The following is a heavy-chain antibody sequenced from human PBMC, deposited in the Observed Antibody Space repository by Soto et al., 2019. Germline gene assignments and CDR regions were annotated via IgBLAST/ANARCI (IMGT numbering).Heavy chain of an antibody. Sequence: HPGGSLRLSCASSGFTVSSNYMSWVRQAPGKGLEWVSVIYSGGSTYYADSVKGRFTISRDNSKNTLYLQMNSLRAEDTAVYYCASGRYSYGYAYYYYMDVWGKGTTVTVSS. J-gene: IGHJ6*03. V-gene: IGHV3-66*01. CDR3: ASGRYSYGYAYYYYMDV. D-gene: IGHD5-18*01. CDR2: IYSGGST. CDR1: GFTVSSNY.